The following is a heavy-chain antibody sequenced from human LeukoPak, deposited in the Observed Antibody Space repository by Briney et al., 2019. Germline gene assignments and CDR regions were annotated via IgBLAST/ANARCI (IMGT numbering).Heavy chain of an antibody. V-gene: IGHV4-4*02. D-gene: IGHD1-26*01. J-gene: IGHJ4*02. Sequence: SGTLSLTCGVSGGSISGTNWWSWVRQPPGQGLEWIGEISLRGLTNYNPSLRSRLTMSLDESKNQVSLNLTSVTAADTAVYYCSRESGPFSPFGFWGQGTLVSVHS. CDR2: ISLRGLT. CDR1: GGSISGTNW. CDR3: SRESGPFSPFGF.